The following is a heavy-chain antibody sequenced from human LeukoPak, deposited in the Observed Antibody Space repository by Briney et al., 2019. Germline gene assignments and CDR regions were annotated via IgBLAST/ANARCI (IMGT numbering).Heavy chain of an antibody. CDR1: GFTFSSYA. CDR3: TKRRGSGWHAIDY. D-gene: IGHD6-19*01. V-gene: IGHV3-23*01. J-gene: IGHJ4*02. Sequence: PGGSLRLSCAASGFTFSSYAMSWVRQAPGKGLEWASAISGSGNSTYYADSVKGRFTISRDNPKNTLYLQMNSLRAEDTAVYYCTKRRGSGWHAIDYWGQGTLVTVSS. CDR2: ISGSGNST.